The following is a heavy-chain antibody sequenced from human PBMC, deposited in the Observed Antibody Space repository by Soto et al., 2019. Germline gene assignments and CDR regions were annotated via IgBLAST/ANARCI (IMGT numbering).Heavy chain of an antibody. CDR3: ARGFYYYDSSGYIDY. CDR2: TSYDGFNA. D-gene: IGHD3-22*01. J-gene: IGHJ4*02. V-gene: IGHV3-30-3*01. Sequence: PGGSLRLSCAASGFTFNSYAMHWVRQAPGKGLEWVAVTSYDGFNAHYADSVMGRFTISRDNSKNTLYLQMNSLRAEDTAVYYCARGFYYYDSSGYIDYWGQGTLVTAPQ. CDR1: GFTFNSYA.